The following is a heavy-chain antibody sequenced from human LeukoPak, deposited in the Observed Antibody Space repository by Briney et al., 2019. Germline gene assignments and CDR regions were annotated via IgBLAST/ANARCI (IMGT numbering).Heavy chain of an antibody. Sequence: GASVKVSCKASGYTFTSYGISWVRQAPGQGLEWMGWISAYNGNTNYAQKLQGRVTMTTDTSTSTAYMELRSLRSDDTAVYYCARDTWIQLWRRDAFDIWGQGTMVTVSS. V-gene: IGHV1-18*01. J-gene: IGHJ3*02. CDR3: ARDTWIQLWRRDAFDI. D-gene: IGHD5-18*01. CDR2: ISAYNGNT. CDR1: GYTFTSYG.